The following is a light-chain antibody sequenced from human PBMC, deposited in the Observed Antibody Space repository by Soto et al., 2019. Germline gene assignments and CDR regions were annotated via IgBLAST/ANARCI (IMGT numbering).Light chain of an antibody. V-gene: IGLV2-14*01. CDR2: GVS. J-gene: IGLJ2*01. CDR3: SSYTSSSTVL. CDR1: NSDVGGYNY. Sequence: QSALTKPASVSGSPGQSITIACTGTNSDVGGYNYVSWYQQHLGKAPKVMIYGVSNRPSGLSNRFSGSTSGNTASLTISGLQAEDEADYYCSSYTSSSTVLFGGGTKRTVL.